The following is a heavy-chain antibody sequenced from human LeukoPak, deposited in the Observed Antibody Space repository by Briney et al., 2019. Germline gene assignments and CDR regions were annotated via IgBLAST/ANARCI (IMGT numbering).Heavy chain of an antibody. CDR1: GFTFSSYA. V-gene: IGHV3-23*01. Sequence: GGSLRLSCAASGFTFSSYAMSWVRQAPGKGLEWVSAISGTGGSTYYADSVKGRFTISRDNSKNTLYLQMSSLRAEDTAVYYCVKDGHRDYDYGDYALHSVFDYWGQGTLVTVSS. CDR3: VKDGHRDYDYGDYALHSVFDY. D-gene: IGHD4-17*01. CDR2: ISGTGGST. J-gene: IGHJ4*02.